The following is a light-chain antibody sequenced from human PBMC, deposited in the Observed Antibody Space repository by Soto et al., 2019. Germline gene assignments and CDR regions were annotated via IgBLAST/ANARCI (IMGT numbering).Light chain of an antibody. Sequence: AIQMTQSPSSLSASVGDRVTITCRASQGIRNDLGWYQQKPGKAPNLLTYVASSLQSGVPSRFSGSGSGTDFTLTISSLQPEDFATYYCLKDYPLLTFGGGTKVEIK. V-gene: IGKV1-6*01. J-gene: IGKJ4*02. CDR3: LKDYPLLT. CDR1: QGIRND. CDR2: VAS.